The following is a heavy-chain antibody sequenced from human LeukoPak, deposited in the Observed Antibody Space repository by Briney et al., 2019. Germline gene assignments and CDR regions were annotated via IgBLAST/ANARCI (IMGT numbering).Heavy chain of an antibody. CDR3: ARPKNPYSSSWYSNWFDP. CDR2: ISAYNGNT. CDR1: GYTFTSYG. Sequence: GASVKVSCKASGYTFTSYGISWVRQAPGQGLEWMGWISAYNGNTNYAQKLQGGVTMTTDTSTSTAYMELRSLRSDDTAVYYCARPKNPYSSSWYSNWFDPWGQGTLVTVSS. J-gene: IGHJ5*02. V-gene: IGHV1-18*04. D-gene: IGHD6-13*01.